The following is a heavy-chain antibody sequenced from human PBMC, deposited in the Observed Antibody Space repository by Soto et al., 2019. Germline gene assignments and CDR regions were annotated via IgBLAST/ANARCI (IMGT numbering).Heavy chain of an antibody. CDR2: IKQDGSEK. D-gene: IGHD2-15*01. CDR3: AREIGYFSGGSWQNFRPGIPDAFDI. CDR1: GFTFSSYW. J-gene: IGHJ3*02. Sequence: QLGGSLRLSCAASGFTFSSYWMSWVRQAPGKGLEWVANIKQDGSEKYYVDSVKGRFTISRDNAKNSLYLQMNSLRAEDTAVYYCAREIGYFSGGSWQNFRPGIPDAFDIWGQGTMVTVSS. V-gene: IGHV3-7*01.